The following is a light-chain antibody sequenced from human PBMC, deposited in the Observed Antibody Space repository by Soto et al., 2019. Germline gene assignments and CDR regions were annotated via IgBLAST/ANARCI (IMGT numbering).Light chain of an antibody. J-gene: IGKJ3*01. CDR2: LGS. CDR1: QSLLHSNGYNY. CDR3: MQALQTPRFT. Sequence: DIVMTQSPLSLPVTPGEPASISCRSSQSLLHSNGYNYLDWYLQKPGQSPQLLNYLGSNRASGVPDRFSGSGSGTAFTLKISRVEAADVGVYYCMQALQTPRFTFGPGTKVDIK. V-gene: IGKV2-28*01.